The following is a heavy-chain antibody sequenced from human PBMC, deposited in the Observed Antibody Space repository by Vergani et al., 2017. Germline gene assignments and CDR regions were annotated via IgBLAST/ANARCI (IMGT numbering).Heavy chain of an antibody. CDR2: IYYSGST. CDR3: ASLTVTTEAGDFDY. Sequence: QVQLQESGPGLVKPSETLAITCTVSGGSISSYYWSWIRQPHGKGLEWIGYIYYSGSTNYNPSLNIRVTISVDTSKNQFSLKLSSVTVADTAVYYCASLTVTTEAGDFDYWGQGTLVTVSS. V-gene: IGHV4-59*01. J-gene: IGHJ4*02. CDR1: GGSISSYY. D-gene: IGHD4-17*01.